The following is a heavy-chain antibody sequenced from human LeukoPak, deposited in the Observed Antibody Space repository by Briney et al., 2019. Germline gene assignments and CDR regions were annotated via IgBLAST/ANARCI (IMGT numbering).Heavy chain of an antibody. CDR1: GGSFSGYY. CDR2: INHSGST. CDR3: ARGIPGRSIDY. Sequence: SETLSLTCGVYGGSFSGYYWSWIRQPPGKGLEWIGEINHSGSTNYNPSLKSRVTISVDTSKNQFSLKLSSVTAADTAVYYCARGIPGRSIDYWGQGTLVTVSS. D-gene: IGHD3-16*02. V-gene: IGHV4-34*01. J-gene: IGHJ4*02.